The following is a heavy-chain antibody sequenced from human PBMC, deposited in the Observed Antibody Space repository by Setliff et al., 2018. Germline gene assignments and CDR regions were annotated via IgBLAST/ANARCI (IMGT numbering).Heavy chain of an antibody. D-gene: IGHD3-22*01. CDR1: GGTFRSDG. Sequence: SCKASGGTFRSDGFNWVRQAPGQGLEWMGRIIPVFRTADYAPILQGRVTISADESTTTAYMELSSLKSDDTAVYYCARDTRDKFDSSGYYLSFDSWGQGTLVTVS. CDR2: IIPVFRTA. V-gene: IGHV1-69*15. J-gene: IGHJ4*02. CDR3: ARDTRDKFDSSGYYLSFDS.